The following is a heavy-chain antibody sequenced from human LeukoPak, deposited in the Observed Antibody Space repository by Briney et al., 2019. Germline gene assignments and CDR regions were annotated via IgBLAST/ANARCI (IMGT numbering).Heavy chain of an antibody. D-gene: IGHD6-13*01. CDR2: ISSSGSTI. J-gene: IGHJ4*02. Sequence: GGSLRLSCAASGFAFSSYEMNWVRQAPGKGLEWVSYISSSGSTIYYADSVKGRFTISRDNAKNSLYLQMNSLRAEDTAVYYCANVGRSNFDYWGQGTLVTVSS. V-gene: IGHV3-48*03. CDR1: GFAFSSYE. CDR3: ANVGRSNFDY.